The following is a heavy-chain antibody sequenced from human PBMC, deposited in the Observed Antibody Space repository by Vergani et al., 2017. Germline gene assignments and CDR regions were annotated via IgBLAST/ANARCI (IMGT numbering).Heavy chain of an antibody. Sequence: VQLPQWGGGLLKPSETLSLTCVVTGGSFTSYHWTWIRQSPGEGLEWVGDIDHSGRPDYNPSLKSRLTMSVDKSRNQFSLTLSSVTAADTAIYFCARVHRETIGCLDYYYYWDGWGGGSAVGVS. CDR3: ARVHRETIGCLDYYYYWDG. CDR1: GGSFTSYH. CDR2: IDHSGRP. V-gene: IGHV4-34*01. D-gene: IGHD5-24*01. J-gene: IGHJ6*03.